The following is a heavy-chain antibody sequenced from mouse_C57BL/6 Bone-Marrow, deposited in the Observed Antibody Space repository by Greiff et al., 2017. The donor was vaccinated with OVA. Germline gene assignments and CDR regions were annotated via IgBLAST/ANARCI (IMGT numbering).Heavy chain of an antibody. CDR1: GYTFTNYW. J-gene: IGHJ3*01. Sequence: VKLMESGAELVRPGTSVKMSCKASGYTFTNYWIGWAKQRPGHGLEWIGDIYPGGGYTNYNEKFKGKATLTADKSSSTAYMQFSSLTSEDSAIYYCARLTGTRFAYWGQGTLVTVSA. CDR2: IYPGGGYT. CDR3: ARLTGTRFAY. V-gene: IGHV1-63*01. D-gene: IGHD4-1*01.